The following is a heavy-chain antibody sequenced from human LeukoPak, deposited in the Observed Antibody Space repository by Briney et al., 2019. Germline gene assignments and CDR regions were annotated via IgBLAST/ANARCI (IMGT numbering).Heavy chain of an antibody. CDR2: MNPNSGNT. D-gene: IGHD3-10*01. V-gene: IGHV1-8*01. Sequence: ASVKVSCKASGYTFTSYDINWVRQATGQGLEWMGWMNPNSGNTDYAQKFQGRVTMTRNTSISTAYMELSSLRSEDTAVYYCARGSYYGSGTHFDYWGQGTLVTVSS. CDR3: ARGSYYGSGTHFDY. CDR1: GYTFTSYD. J-gene: IGHJ4*02.